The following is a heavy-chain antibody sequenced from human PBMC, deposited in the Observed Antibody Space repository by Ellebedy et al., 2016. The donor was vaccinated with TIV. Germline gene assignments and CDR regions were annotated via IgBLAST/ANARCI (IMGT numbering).Heavy chain of an antibody. CDR3: ARVTENSSWQHFLH. D-gene: IGHD6-13*01. V-gene: IGHV1-18*01. Sequence: ASVKVSCKASGYTFTNFGLSWVRQAPGQGLEWLGWISTYNGNTNYAQKLQGRITMTTDTSTSTAYMEMRDLKSDDTAVYYCARVTENSSWQHFLHWGQGTRVTVSS. J-gene: IGHJ1*01. CDR2: ISTYNGNT. CDR1: GYTFTNFG.